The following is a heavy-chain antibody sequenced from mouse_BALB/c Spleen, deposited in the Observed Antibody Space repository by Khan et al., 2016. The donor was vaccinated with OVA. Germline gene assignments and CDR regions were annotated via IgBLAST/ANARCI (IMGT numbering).Heavy chain of an antibody. Sequence: EVQLQESGPGLVKPSQSLSLSCTVTGYSITSDYAWNWIRQFPGNKLEWMGYIGYSGSTSYNPSLKSRIPITRDTFKNQFFLQLNSVTTEDTAAYYCARLGPGFAYWGQGTLVTVSA. CDR1: GYSITSDYA. D-gene: IGHD4-1*01. V-gene: IGHV3-2*02. J-gene: IGHJ3*01. CDR2: IGYSGST. CDR3: ARLGPGFAY.